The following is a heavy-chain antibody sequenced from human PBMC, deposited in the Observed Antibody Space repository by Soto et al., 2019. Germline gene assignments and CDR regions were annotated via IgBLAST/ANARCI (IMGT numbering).Heavy chain of an antibody. CDR3: ATPSLSTGGYSSFDS. J-gene: IGHJ4*02. D-gene: IGHD1-26*01. V-gene: IGHV3-23*01. Sequence: GGSLRLSCAASGFTFGSYAMSWVRQAPGKGLEWVSLVTYSGANTYYAGSVTGRFTISRDNSRNTLYLQMSSLRVEDTTVYYCATPSLSTGGYSSFDSWGRGTLVTVSS. CDR1: GFTFGSYA. CDR2: VTYSGANT.